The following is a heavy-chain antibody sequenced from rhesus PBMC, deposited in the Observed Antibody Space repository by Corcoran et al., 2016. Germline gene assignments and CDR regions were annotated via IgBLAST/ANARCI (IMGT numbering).Heavy chain of an antibody. CDR2: VYGSRPST. J-gene: IGHJ6*01. V-gene: IGHV4-143*01. D-gene: IGHD2-39*02. CDR1: GGSITGYPN. CDR3: ARQGYTDHLGGLDS. Sequence: QVQLQESGPGLVKPSATLSLTCTVSGGSITGYPNWNWIRQAPGKGLEWMGAVYGSRPSTNSYPSLKSRVTTAKDTSKHLFSLRRTSVTAADTAVYYCARQGYTDHLGGLDSWGQGVVVTVSS.